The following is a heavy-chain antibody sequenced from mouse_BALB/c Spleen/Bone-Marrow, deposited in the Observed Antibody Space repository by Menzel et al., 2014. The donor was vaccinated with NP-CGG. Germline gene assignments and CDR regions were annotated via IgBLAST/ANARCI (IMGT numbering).Heavy chain of an antibody. CDR1: GFTFSSYA. Sequence: EVMLVESGGGLVEPGGSLKLSCAASGFTFSSYAMSWVRQTPEKRLEWVATISSGGSYTYYPDSVKGRFTISRDNAKNTQYLQMSSLRSEDTAMYYCARHGRYDDGWCAYWGQGTLVTVSA. D-gene: IGHD2-14*01. CDR3: ARHGRYDDGWCAY. CDR2: ISSGGSYT. J-gene: IGHJ3*01. V-gene: IGHV5-9-1*01.